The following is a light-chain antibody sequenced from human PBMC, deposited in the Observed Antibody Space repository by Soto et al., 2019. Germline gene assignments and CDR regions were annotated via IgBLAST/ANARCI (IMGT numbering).Light chain of an antibody. Sequence: DIEMTQSPPILSVSPGEGATLSCRASQRISTNLAWYQHIPGQAPRLLIYGASTRATGIPARFSGSGSGTEFTLTISSLQSADSAVYYCQQYSNWPPFTFGQGTRLEIK. CDR1: QRISTN. CDR3: QQYSNWPPFT. V-gene: IGKV3-15*01. J-gene: IGKJ5*01. CDR2: GAS.